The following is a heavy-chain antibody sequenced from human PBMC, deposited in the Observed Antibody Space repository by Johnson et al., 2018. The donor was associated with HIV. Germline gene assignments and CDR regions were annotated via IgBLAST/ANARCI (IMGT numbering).Heavy chain of an antibody. Sequence: EVQLVESGGGLVQPGGSLRLSCAASGFTVSSNYMSWVRQAPGKGLEWVSVIYSGGSTYYADSVKGRFTISRDSSKNTLFLQMNSLRVEDTAIYYCAGRSSAWYEDAFDIWGQGTLVTVSS. CDR3: AGRSSAWYEDAFDI. V-gene: IGHV3-66*01. J-gene: IGHJ3*02. D-gene: IGHD6-19*01. CDR1: GFTVSSNY. CDR2: IYSGGST.